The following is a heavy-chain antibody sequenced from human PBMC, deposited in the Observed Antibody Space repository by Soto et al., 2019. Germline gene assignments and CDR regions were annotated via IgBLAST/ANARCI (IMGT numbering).Heavy chain of an antibody. D-gene: IGHD4-17*01. J-gene: IGHJ3*02. CDR3: ARSQDYGGIIGALDI. CDR1: GYSFTSYW. CDR2: IYPSDSDT. V-gene: IGHV5-51*01. Sequence: PGESLKISCKGSGYSFTSYWIGWVRQMPWKGLEWLGIIYPSDSDTRYRPSFQGQVTISADKSISTAYLQWSSLKAADTAMYYCARSQDYGGIIGALDIWGQGTMVTVSS.